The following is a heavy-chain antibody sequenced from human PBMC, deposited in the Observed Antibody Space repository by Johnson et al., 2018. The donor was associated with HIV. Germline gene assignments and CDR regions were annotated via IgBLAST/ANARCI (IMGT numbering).Heavy chain of an antibody. Sequence: QLVESGGGVVQPGRSLRLSCAASGFTFSTYGMHWVRRAPGKGLEWVANIKQNGSEKYYVDSVKGRFSISSDNAKNTLYLQMNSLRAEDTAVYYCARDLYYDSSGYSYAFDIWDQGTMVTVSS. J-gene: IGHJ3*02. CDR1: GFTFSTYG. V-gene: IGHV3-7*01. CDR3: ARDLYYDSSGYSYAFDI. D-gene: IGHD3-22*01. CDR2: IKQNGSEK.